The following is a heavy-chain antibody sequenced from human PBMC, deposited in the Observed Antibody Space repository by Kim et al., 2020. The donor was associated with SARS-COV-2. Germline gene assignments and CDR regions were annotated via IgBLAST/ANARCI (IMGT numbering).Heavy chain of an antibody. Sequence: SETLSLTCDVNGGSLSTHYWSWIRQPPGKGLEWIGEVIPSGSTFYNPSLKSRVSISVDMSKRQFSLRLTSVTAADTATYYCAADTSMALWGQGTLVTASS. V-gene: IGHV4-34*12. CDR2: VIPSGST. CDR1: GGSLSTHY. J-gene: IGHJ4*02. CDR3: AADTSMAL. D-gene: IGHD5-18*01.